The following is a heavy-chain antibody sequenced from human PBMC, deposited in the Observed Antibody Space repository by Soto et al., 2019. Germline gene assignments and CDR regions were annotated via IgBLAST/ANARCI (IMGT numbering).Heavy chain of an antibody. Sequence: ASVKVSCKVSGYTLTELSMHWVRQAPGKGLEWMGGFDPEDGETIYAQKFQGRVTMTEDTSTDTVYMELSSLRSEDTAVYYCATDLLGIAAAGLFDYWGQGTLVTVSS. CDR1: GYTLTELS. CDR2: FDPEDGET. CDR3: ATDLLGIAAAGLFDY. V-gene: IGHV1-24*01. D-gene: IGHD6-13*01. J-gene: IGHJ4*02.